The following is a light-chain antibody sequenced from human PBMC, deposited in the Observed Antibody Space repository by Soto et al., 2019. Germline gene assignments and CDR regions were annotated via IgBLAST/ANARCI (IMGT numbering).Light chain of an antibody. CDR2: AVS. J-gene: IGLJ1*01. CDR3: SSYAGSNNYV. Sequence: QSALTQPASVSGSPGQSITISCTGTSSDIGRYKFVSWFQQHPGKAPKLMIYAVSKRPSGVPDRFSGSKSDNTASLTVSGLQAEDEADYYCSSYAGSNNYVFGTGTKLTVL. V-gene: IGLV2-8*01. CDR1: SSDIGRYKF.